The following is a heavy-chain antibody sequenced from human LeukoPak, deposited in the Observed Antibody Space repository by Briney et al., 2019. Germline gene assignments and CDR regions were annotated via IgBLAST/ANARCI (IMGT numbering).Heavy chain of an antibody. D-gene: IGHD2-21*01. CDR1: GYSFTRHW. CDR3: ARDHSNEDKCWCFDP. Sequence: ASVKVSCKTSGYSFTRHWIHWVRQAPGQGLEWVGIINPDGGYTVYAQKFQGRVSVTRDMSSSTVYMELSRLRYEDTAVYYCARDHSNEDKCWCFDPWDLGTLVSVSA. CDR2: INPDGGYT. V-gene: IGHV1-46*01. J-gene: IGHJ5*02.